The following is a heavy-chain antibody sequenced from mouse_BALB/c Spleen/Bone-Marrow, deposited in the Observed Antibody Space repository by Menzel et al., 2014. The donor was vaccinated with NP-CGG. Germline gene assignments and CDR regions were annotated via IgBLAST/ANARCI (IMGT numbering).Heavy chain of an antibody. Sequence: EVQGVESGPELVKPGASVKISCKASGYSFAGYFMNWVMQSHGKSLEWIGRINPYNGDTFYNLKFKGKATLTVDKSSSTAHMELRSLASEDSAVYYCARSGYYGSSYFDYWGQGTTLTVSS. J-gene: IGHJ2*01. CDR3: ARSGYYGSSYFDY. CDR2: INPYNGDT. D-gene: IGHD1-1*01. CDR1: GYSFAGYF. V-gene: IGHV1-20*02.